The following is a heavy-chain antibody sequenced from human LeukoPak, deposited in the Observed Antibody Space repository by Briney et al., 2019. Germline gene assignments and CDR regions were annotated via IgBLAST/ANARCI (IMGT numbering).Heavy chain of an antibody. CDR1: GFAFSNYW. CDR3: VRGQTIDY. Sequence: GGSLTLSCTPSGFAFSNYWMYWVRQAPGKGLEWVSRIKSDGSGITYSDAVEGRFTISRDNFKNTFLQMNSLRDEDTAMYYCVRGQTIDYWGQGTLVTVSS. J-gene: IGHJ4*02. V-gene: IGHV3-74*03. CDR2: IKSDGSGI. D-gene: IGHD3-3*01.